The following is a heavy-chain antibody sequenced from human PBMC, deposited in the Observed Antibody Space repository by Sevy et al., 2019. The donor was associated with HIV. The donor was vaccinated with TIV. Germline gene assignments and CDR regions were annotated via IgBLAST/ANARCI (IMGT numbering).Heavy chain of an antibody. Sequence: ASVKVSCRASGYTFRSYGISWVRQAPGQGLEWMGWISPYTGDTDFAQKVQGRVSMTSDTSTRTAYMELRSLRSDVTAVYYCARDKPQGVVVLPGAMWGGVDYWGQGTLVTVSS. J-gene: IGHJ4*02. CDR2: ISPYTGDT. CDR1: GYTFRSYG. V-gene: IGHV1-18*01. CDR3: ARDKPQGVVVLPGAMWGGVDY. D-gene: IGHD2-2*01.